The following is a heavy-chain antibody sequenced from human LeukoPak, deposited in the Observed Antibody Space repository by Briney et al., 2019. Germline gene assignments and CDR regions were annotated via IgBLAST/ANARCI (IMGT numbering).Heavy chain of an antibody. J-gene: IGHJ4*02. D-gene: IGHD3-22*01. CDR3: ARDKADSSAYHY. CDR2: IYSGGDT. CDR1: GFTVRSNH. V-gene: IGHV3-53*01. Sequence: GGSLRLSCAASGFTVRSNHMSWVRQAPGKGLEWVSIIYSGGDTYYADSVKGRFTISRDNSKNTLYLQMNSLRAEDTAVYYCARDKADSSAYHYWGQGTLVTVSS.